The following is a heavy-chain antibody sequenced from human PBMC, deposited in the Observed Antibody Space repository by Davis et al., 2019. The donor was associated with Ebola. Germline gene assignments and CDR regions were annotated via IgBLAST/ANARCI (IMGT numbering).Heavy chain of an antibody. CDR2: IDWDDDK. Sequence: SGPTLVKPPQTLTLTCTFSGFSLRTSGMCVSWIRQPPGKALEWLALIDWDDDKYYSTSLKTRLTIPKDTPKNQVVLTMTNMDPVDTATYYCARAPKYYDFWSGYYTYYYYGMDVWGQGTTVTVSS. J-gene: IGHJ6*02. CDR1: GFSLRTSGMC. D-gene: IGHD3-3*01. V-gene: IGHV2-70*01. CDR3: ARAPKYYDFWSGYYTYYYYGMDV.